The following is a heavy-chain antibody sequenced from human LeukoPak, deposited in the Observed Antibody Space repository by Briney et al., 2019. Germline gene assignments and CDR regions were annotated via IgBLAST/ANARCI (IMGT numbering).Heavy chain of an antibody. J-gene: IGHJ6*02. V-gene: IGHV4-34*01. CDR1: GGSFSGYY. CDR2: INHSGST. CDR3: ARGQDSSGWAYYYYYGMDV. D-gene: IGHD6-19*01. Sequence: PSETLSLTCAVYGGSFSGYYRSWIRQPPGKGLEWIGEINHSGSTNYNPSLKSRVTISVDTSKNQFSLKLSSVTAADTAVYYCARGQDSSGWAYYYYYGMDVWGQGTTVTVSS.